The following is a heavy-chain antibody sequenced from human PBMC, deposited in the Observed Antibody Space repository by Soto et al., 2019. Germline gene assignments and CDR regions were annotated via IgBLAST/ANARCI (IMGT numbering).Heavy chain of an antibody. CDR3: ARLGRDIVVVVAATVGEFDI. D-gene: IGHD2-15*01. CDR2: IYYSEST. Sequence: QLQLQESGPGLVKPSETLSLTCTVSGGSISTSSYYWGWIRQPPGKGLEWLGSIYYSESTYYNPSLKSRVTISVDTSKNQFSLKLSSVTAADTAVYFCARLGRDIVVVVAATVGEFDIWGQGTMVTVSS. CDR1: GGSISTSSYY. V-gene: IGHV4-39*01. J-gene: IGHJ3*02.